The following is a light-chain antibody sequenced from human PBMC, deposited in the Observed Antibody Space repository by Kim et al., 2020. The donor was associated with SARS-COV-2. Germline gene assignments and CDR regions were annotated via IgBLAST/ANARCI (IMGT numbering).Light chain of an antibody. V-gene: IGLV3-1*01. CDR2: QAS. Sequence: VSPGQTASITCSGDKLGDKYACWYQQKPGQSPVLVIYQASKRPSGIPERFSGSTSGNTATLTISGTQAMDEADYCCQAWDSSTAVFGTGTKVTVL. CDR3: QAWDSSTAV. CDR1: KLGDKY. J-gene: IGLJ1*01.